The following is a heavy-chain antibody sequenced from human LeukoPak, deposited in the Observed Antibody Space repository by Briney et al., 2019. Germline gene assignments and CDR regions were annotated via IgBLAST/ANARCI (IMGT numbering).Heavy chain of an antibody. Sequence: GGSLRLSCAASGFTFSNYGMHWGRQAPAKGLEWVGAVSYDGSNKYYPDSVKGRFTISRDNSKNTLYLQMNSLRAEDTAVYYCAKEGYYGSGSFPDYWGQGTLVTVSS. J-gene: IGHJ4*02. CDR3: AKEGYYGSGSFPDY. CDR2: VSYDGSNK. D-gene: IGHD3-10*01. CDR1: GFTFSNYG. V-gene: IGHV3-30*18.